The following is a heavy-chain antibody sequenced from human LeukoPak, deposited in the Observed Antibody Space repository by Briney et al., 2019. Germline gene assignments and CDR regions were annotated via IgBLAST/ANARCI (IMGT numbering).Heavy chain of an antibody. Sequence: GASVKVSCKASGYTFTDYYMHWVRQAPGQGLEWMGWINPNSGGTNYAQNFQGRVTMTKDTSINTAYMELSRLRSDDTALYYCARDRTLFGATSYYMDVWGKGTTVTVSS. J-gene: IGHJ6*03. CDR1: GYTFTDYY. CDR3: ARDRTLFGATSYYMDV. D-gene: IGHD3-3*01. CDR2: INPNSGGT. V-gene: IGHV1-2*02.